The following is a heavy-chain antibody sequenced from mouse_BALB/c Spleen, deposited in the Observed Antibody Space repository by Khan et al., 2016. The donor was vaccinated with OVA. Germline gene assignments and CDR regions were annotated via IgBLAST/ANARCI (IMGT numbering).Heavy chain of an antibody. D-gene: IGHD1-1*01. CDR3: ARNKYYGYAVDY. V-gene: IGHV3-2*02. CDR2: ISYSGST. Sequence: EVKLEESGPGLVKPSQSLSLTCTVTGYSITTNYAWDWIRQFPGNKLEWMGYISYSGSTRYNHSLKSRISITRDTSKNQFFLQLNSVTTEDTATYYCARNKYYGYAVDYWGQGTSVTVSS. CDR1: GYSITTNYA. J-gene: IGHJ4*01.